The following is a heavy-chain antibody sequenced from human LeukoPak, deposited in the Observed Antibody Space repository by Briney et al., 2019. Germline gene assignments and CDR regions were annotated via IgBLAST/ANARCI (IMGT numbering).Heavy chain of an antibody. Sequence: GGSLRLSCAASGFTVSSNYMSWVRQAPGKGLEWVSVIYSGGSTYYADSVKGRFTISRDNAKNSLYLQMNSLRAEDTAVYYCARDSSSGYFFDYWGQGTLVTVSS. D-gene: IGHD6-13*01. J-gene: IGHJ4*02. CDR3: ARDSSSGYFFDY. CDR2: IYSGGST. V-gene: IGHV3-53*01. CDR1: GFTVSSNY.